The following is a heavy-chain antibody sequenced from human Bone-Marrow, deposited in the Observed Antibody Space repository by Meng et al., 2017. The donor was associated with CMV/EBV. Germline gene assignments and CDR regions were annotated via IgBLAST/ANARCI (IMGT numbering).Heavy chain of an antibody. CDR1: GFTFSSYS. CDR2: ISSSSSYI. Sequence: GESLKISCAASGFTFSSYSMNWVRQAPGKGLEWVSSISSSSSYIYYADSVKGRFTISRDNAQNTLYLQMNSLRAEDTAVYFCARAQFDPWGQGTLGTVSS. CDR3: ARAQFDP. V-gene: IGHV3-21*01. J-gene: IGHJ5*02.